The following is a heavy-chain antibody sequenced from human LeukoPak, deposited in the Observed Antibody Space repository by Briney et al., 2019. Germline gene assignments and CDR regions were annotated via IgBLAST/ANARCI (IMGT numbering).Heavy chain of an antibody. J-gene: IGHJ4*02. CDR3: ARASYEDFDY. CDR2: IYTSGST. CDR1: GGSISSGNYY. D-gene: IGHD1-26*01. Sequence: SETLSLTCTVSGGSISSGNYYWSWIRQPAGKGLEWIGRIYTSGSTNYSPPLKSRVTISVDTSKNQFSLKLSSVTAADTAVYYCARASYEDFDYWGQGTLVTVSS. V-gene: IGHV4-61*02.